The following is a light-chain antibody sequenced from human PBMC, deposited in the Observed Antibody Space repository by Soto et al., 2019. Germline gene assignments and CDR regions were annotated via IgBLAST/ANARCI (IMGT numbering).Light chain of an antibody. J-gene: IGLJ1*01. CDR3: CSYVGRNTYV. Sequence: QSVLTQPRSTSGSPGQSITISCTGTSSDVGGYNYVSLYQQHPAKAPKLIIFDVSKRPSGVPNRFSGSKSGNTASLTISGLRGEDEADYYCCSYVGRNTYVFGTGTKLTVL. V-gene: IGLV2-11*01. CDR2: DVS. CDR1: SSDVGGYNY.